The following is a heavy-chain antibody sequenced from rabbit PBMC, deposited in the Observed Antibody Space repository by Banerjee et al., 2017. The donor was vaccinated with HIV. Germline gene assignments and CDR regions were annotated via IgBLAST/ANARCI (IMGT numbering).Heavy chain of an antibody. V-gene: IGHV1S45*01. Sequence: QEQLVESGGGLVQPEGSLTLTCKASGSDISSNAMCWVRQAPGKGLEWIACIDVSSGSTHYASWAKGRFTISKTSSTTVTLQMTSLTAADTATYFCAREESDGGGHLKLWGPGTLVTVS. J-gene: IGHJ4*01. CDR2: IDVSSGST. CDR1: GSDISSNA. CDR3: AREESDGGGHLKL. D-gene: IGHD2-1*01.